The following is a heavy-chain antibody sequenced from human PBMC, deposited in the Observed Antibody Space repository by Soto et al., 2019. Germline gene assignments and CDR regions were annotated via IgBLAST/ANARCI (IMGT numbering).Heavy chain of an antibody. J-gene: IGHJ3*02. V-gene: IGHV4-59*11. Sequence: PSQTLSLTCTVSGGSIIGHYGSWIRQPPGKGLEWIGYIYYSGSTNYNPSLKSRVTISADTSKNQFSLKLSSVTAADTAVYYCARAGGIAAALDAFDIWGQGTMVTLSS. CDR3: ARAGGIAAALDAFDI. D-gene: IGHD6-13*01. CDR2: IYYSGST. CDR1: GGSIIGHY.